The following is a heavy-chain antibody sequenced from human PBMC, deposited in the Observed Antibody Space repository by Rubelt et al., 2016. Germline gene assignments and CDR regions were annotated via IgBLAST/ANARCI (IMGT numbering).Heavy chain of an antibody. CDR2: ISYDGSNK. CDR1: GFTFSSYG. CDR3: ARQTTYYDFWSGADNWFDP. Sequence: GFTFSSYGMHWVRQAPDKGLEWVAVISYDGSNKYYADSVKGRFTISRDNSKNTLYLQMNSLRAEDTAVYYCARQTTYYDFWSGADNWFDPWGQGTLVTVSS. V-gene: IGHV3-30*03. J-gene: IGHJ5*02. D-gene: IGHD3-3*01.